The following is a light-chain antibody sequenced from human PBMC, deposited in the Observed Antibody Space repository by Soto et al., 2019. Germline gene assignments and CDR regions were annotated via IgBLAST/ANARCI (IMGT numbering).Light chain of an antibody. CDR2: DNN. CDR3: GTWDSSLSAGV. V-gene: IGLV1-51*01. J-gene: IGLJ1*01. CDR1: SSNIGNNY. Sequence: QPVLTQPPSVSAAPGQKVTISCSGSSSNIGNNYVSWFQQLPGTAPKLLIYDNNERPSGIPDRFSGSKSGTSATLGITGLQTGDEADYYCGTWDSSLSAGVFGTGTKLTVL.